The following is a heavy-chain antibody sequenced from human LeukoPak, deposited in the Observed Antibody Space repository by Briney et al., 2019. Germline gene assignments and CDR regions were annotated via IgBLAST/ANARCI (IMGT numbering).Heavy chain of an antibody. CDR1: GYTFTGYY. CDR2: IIPIFGTA. D-gene: IGHD6-13*01. V-gene: IGHV1-69*06. J-gene: IGHJ6*03. Sequence: SVKVSCKASGYTFTGYYMHWVRQAPGQGLEWMGGIIPIFGTANYAQKFQGRVTITADKSTSTAYMELSSLRSEDTAVYYCASHHPGYSSSWYGPYYYYYKDVWGKGTTVTVSS. CDR3: ASHHPGYSSSWYGPYYYYYKDV.